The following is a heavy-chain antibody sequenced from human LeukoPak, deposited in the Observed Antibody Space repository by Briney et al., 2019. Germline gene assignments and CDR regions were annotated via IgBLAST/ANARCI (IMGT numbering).Heavy chain of an antibody. CDR2: ISSSSSYI. CDR3: ARGSSGYYYVAY. V-gene: IGHV3-21*01. J-gene: IGHJ4*02. D-gene: IGHD3-22*01. CDR1: GFTFSSYS. Sequence: GGSLRLSCAASGFTFSSYSMNWVRQAPGKGLEWVSSISSSSSYIYYAVSVKGRFTISRDNAKSSLYLQMNSLRAEDTAVYYCARGSSGYYYVAYWGQGTLVTVSS.